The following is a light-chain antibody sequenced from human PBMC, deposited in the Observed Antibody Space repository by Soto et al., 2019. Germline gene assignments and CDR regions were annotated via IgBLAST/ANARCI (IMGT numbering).Light chain of an antibody. CDR2: GAS. CDR3: QQYDNSPYT. CDR1: QSVSSNY. V-gene: IGKV3-20*01. Sequence: EIVLTQSPGTLSLSPGERATLSCRASQSVSSNYLAWYQQKPGQAPRLFIYGASSRATVIPDRVSGSGSGTDFTLTISRLEPEDFAVYYCQQYDNSPYTFGQGTKLEIK. J-gene: IGKJ2*01.